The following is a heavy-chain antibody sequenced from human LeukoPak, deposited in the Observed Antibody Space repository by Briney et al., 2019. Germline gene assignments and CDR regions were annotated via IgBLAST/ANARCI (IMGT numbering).Heavy chain of an antibody. J-gene: IGHJ4*02. CDR2: ISGYNGNT. D-gene: IGHD2-15*01. V-gene: IGHV1-18*01. Sequence: ASVKVSCKTSGYTFTRYGISWVRQAPGQGLEWMGWISGYNGNTKYERKVQDRVTLTIDTSTSTADMELRSLRIDDTAIYYCARVGCSRGNCYSSADHWGQGTLVTVSS. CDR1: GYTFTRYG. CDR3: ARVGCSRGNCYSSADH.